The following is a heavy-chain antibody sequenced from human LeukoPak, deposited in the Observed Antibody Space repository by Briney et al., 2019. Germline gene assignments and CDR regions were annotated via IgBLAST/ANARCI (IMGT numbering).Heavy chain of an antibody. CDR2: IRSKPYGGTT. J-gene: IGHJ4*02. D-gene: IGHD3-3*01. CDR1: GFAFSSYG. CDR3: TRGSDTVFGVSRDGFDY. V-gene: IGHV3-49*04. Sequence: GGSLRLSCAASGFAFSSYGMHWVRQAPGKGLEWVGFIRSKPYGGTTEYAASVEGRFTISRDDSKSIAYLQMNSLKTEDTGVYYCTRGSDTVFGVSRDGFDYWGQGTLVTVSS.